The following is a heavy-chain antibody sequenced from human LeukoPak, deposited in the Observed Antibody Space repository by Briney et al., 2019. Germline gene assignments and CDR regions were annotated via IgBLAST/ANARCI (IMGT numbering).Heavy chain of an antibody. D-gene: IGHD3-22*01. V-gene: IGHV4-59*08. CDR3: ARHHDSSGYYFY. CDR1: GGSFSGYY. CDR2: IYYSGST. Sequence: SETLSLTCAVYGGSFSGYYWSWIRQPPGKGLEWIGYIYYSGSTNYNPSLKSRVTISVDTSKNQFSLKLSSVTAADTAVYYCARHHDSSGYYFYWGQGTLVTVSS. J-gene: IGHJ4*02.